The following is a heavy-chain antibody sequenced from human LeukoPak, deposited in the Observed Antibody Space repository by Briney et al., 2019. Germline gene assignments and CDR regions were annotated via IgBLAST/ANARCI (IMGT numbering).Heavy chain of an antibody. CDR2: IKSKTDGGTT. D-gene: IGHD1-26*01. CDR3: ATDLWQLLGSAGFDC. V-gene: IGHV3-15*01. Sequence: GGSLRLSCAASGFTFNNAWMSWVRQAPGKGLEWIGRIKSKTDGGTTDYAAPVKGRFTISRDDSNTTLYLQMDSLKTEDTAVYYCATDLWQLLGSAGFDCWGQGTLVTVSS. CDR1: GFTFNNAW. J-gene: IGHJ4*02.